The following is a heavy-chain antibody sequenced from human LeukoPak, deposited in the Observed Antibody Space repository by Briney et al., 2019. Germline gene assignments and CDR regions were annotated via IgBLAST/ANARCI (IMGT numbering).Heavy chain of an antibody. D-gene: IGHD3-22*01. J-gene: IGHJ4*02. V-gene: IGHV1-2*02. CDR3: ARGGFNYYYDSSGYCLDY. CDR2: INPNSGGT. Sequence: ASVKVSCKASGYTFTSYYIHWVRQAPGQGLEWMGWINPNSGGTNYAQKFQGRVTMTRDTSISTAYMELSRLRSDDTAVYYCARGGFNYYYDSSGYCLDYWGQGTLVTVSS. CDR1: GYTFTSYY.